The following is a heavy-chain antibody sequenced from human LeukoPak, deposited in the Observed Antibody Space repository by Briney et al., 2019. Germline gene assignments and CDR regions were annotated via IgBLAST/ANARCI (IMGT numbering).Heavy chain of an antibody. CDR1: GFTFSSYT. CDR2: ISSTSNYR. D-gene: IGHD2/OR15-2a*01. V-gene: IGHV3-21*01. CDR3: AKDRTFLDY. J-gene: IGHJ4*02. Sequence: GGSLRLSCAASGFTFSSYTMDWVRQAPGKGLEWVSSISSTSNYRYYADSVRGRFTISRDNAKKSLYLQMNSLRAEDTAVYYCAKDRTFLDYWGQGTPVTVSS.